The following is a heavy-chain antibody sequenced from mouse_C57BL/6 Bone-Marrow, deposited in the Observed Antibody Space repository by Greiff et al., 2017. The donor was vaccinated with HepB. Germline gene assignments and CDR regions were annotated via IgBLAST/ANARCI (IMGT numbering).Heavy chain of an antibody. CDR1: GYAFSSSW. V-gene: IGHV1-82*01. CDR2: IYPGDGDT. D-gene: IGHD2-4*01. J-gene: IGHJ2*01. CDR3: AREFYYDYEY. Sequence: VKLVESGPELVKPGASVKISCKASGYAFSSSWMNWVKQRPGKGLEWIGRIYPGDGDTNYNGKFKGKATLTADKSSSTAYMQLSSLTSEDSALYFCAREFYYDYEYWGQGTTLTVSS.